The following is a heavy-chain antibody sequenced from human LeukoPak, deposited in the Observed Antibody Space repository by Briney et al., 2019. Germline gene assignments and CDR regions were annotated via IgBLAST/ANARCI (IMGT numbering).Heavy chain of an antibody. CDR1: GFTFSSYA. J-gene: IGHJ4*02. V-gene: IGHV3-23*01. Sequence: GGSLRLSCAASGFTFSSYAMSWVRQAPGKGLEWASAISGSGGSTYYADSVKGRFTISRDNSKNTLYLQMNSLRAEDTAVYYCAKAMIVVVTSVGYSDYWGQGTLVTVSS. CDR3: AKAMIVVVTSVGYSDY. CDR2: ISGSGGST. D-gene: IGHD3-22*01.